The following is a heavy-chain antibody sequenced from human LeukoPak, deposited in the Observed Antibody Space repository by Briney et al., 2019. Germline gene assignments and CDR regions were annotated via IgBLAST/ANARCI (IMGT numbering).Heavy chain of an antibody. Sequence: AGGSLRLSCAASGFTFSSYGMSWVRQAPGKGLEWVSAISGSGGSTYYADSVKGRFTTSRDNSKNTLYLQMNSLRAEDTAVYYCAKDHLPGIVVADRDYWGQGTLVTVSS. CDR1: GFTFSSYG. V-gene: IGHV3-23*01. CDR2: ISGSGGST. D-gene: IGHD6-19*01. J-gene: IGHJ4*02. CDR3: AKDHLPGIVVADRDY.